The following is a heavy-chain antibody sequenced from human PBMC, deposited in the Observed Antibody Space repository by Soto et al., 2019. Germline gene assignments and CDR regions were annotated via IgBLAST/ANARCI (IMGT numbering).Heavy chain of an antibody. Sequence: SETLSLTCTVSGGSISSSSYYWGWIRQPPGKGLEWIGSIYYSGSTYYNPSLKSRVTISVDTSQNQFSLKLSSVTAAETAVYYCARRGGDLRIFSAFDYWGQGTLVTVSS. D-gene: IGHD2-21*01. CDR1: GGSISSSSYY. J-gene: IGHJ4*02. CDR2: IYYSGST. V-gene: IGHV4-39*01. CDR3: ARRGGDLRIFSAFDY.